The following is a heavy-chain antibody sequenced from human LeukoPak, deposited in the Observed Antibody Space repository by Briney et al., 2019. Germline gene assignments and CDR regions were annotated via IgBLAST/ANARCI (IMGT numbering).Heavy chain of an antibody. CDR2: INPNSGGT. CDR1: GYTFTGYY. J-gene: IGHJ6*02. CDR3: ALSSGYYYYYGMDV. D-gene: IGHD6-19*01. V-gene: IGHV1-2*02. Sequence: ASVQVSCKASGYTFTGYYMHWVRQAPGQGLEWMGWINPNSGGTNYAQKFQGRVTMTRDTSISTAYMELSRLGSDDTAVYYCALSSGYYYYYGMDVWGQGTTVTVSS.